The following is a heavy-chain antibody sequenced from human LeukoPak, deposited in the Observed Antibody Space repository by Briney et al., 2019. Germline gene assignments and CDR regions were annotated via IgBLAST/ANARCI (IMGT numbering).Heavy chain of an antibody. CDR2: ISGSGGST. J-gene: IGHJ3*02. Sequence: GGTLRLSCAASGFTFSSYGMSWVRQAPGKGLEWVSAISGSGGSTYYADSVKGRFTISRDNSKNTLYLQMNSLRAEDTAVYYCAKGYSGSYLSAFDIWGQGTMVTVSS. V-gene: IGHV3-23*01. D-gene: IGHD1-26*01. CDR1: GFTFSSYG. CDR3: AKGYSGSYLSAFDI.